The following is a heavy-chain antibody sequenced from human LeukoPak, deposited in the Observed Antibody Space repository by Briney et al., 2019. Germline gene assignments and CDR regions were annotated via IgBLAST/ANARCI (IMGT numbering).Heavy chain of an antibody. CDR2: IYHSGST. Sequence: NPSETLSLTCAVSGGSISSSNWWSWVRQPPGKGLEWIGEIYHSGSTNYNPSLKSRVTISVDKSKNQFSLKLSSVTAADTAAYYCARGGRDGYLFDFWGQGTQVTVSS. D-gene: IGHD5-24*01. J-gene: IGHJ4*02. CDR3: ARGGRDGYLFDF. CDR1: GGSISSSNW. V-gene: IGHV4-4*02.